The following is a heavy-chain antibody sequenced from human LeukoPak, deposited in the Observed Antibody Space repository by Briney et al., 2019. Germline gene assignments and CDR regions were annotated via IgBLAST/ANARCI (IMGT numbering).Heavy chain of an antibody. J-gene: IGHJ4*02. Sequence: GGSLRLSCAASGFIFSSYPMSWVRQAPGKGLEWVSTFGGSTFYADSVKGRFIISRDNSKNTLYLQMNSLRAEDTAIYYCATYCTSTSCHPPSFGYWGQGTLVIVSS. V-gene: IGHV3-23*01. CDR3: ATYCTSTSCHPPSFGY. CDR1: GFIFSSYP. CDR2: FGGST. D-gene: IGHD2-2*01.